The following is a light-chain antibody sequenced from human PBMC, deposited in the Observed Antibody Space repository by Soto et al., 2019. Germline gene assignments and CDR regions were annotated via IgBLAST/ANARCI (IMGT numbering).Light chain of an antibody. CDR1: SSDVGGYNY. CDR2: DVS. V-gene: IGLV2-14*01. J-gene: IGLJ1*01. Sequence: QSVLTQPASVSGSPGQSITISCTGTSSDVGGYNYVSWYQQLPGKAPKLMIYDVSNRPSGVSNRFSGSKSGNTASLTISGLQAEDEADYYGSSYTSSSTLFGTGTEVTVL. CDR3: SSYTSSSTL.